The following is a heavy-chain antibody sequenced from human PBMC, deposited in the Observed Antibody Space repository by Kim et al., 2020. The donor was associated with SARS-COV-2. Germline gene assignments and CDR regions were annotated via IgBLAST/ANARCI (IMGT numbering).Heavy chain of an antibody. CDR1: GGSISSYY. V-gene: IGHV4-59*13. CDR2: IYYSGST. J-gene: IGHJ6*02. CDR3: ARYYYSYGLDV. Sequence: SETLSLTCTVSGGSISSYYWSWIRQPPGKGLEWIGYIYYSGSTNYNPSLKSRVTISVDTSKNQFSLKLSSVTAADTAMYFCARYYYSYGLDVWGQGTTVT.